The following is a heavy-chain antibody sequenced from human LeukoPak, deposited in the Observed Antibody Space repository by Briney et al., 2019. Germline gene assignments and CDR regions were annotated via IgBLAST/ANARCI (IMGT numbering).Heavy chain of an antibody. J-gene: IGHJ4*02. CDR3: ARSAVVLPYYFDS. Sequence: ASVKVSCKVSGHTLTELSVHWVRQAPGKGLEWMGFFDPEDGQAMYPQNFQGRIFITEDTSTDTVHMELRSLTSEDTAVYYCARSAVVLPYYFDSWGQGTLVTVSS. CDR1: GHTLTELS. V-gene: IGHV1-24*01. CDR2: FDPEDGQA. D-gene: IGHD3-16*02.